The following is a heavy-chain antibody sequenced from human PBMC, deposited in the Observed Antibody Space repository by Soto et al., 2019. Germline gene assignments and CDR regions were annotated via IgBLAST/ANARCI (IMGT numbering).Heavy chain of an antibody. Sequence: PSETLSLTCTVSGGSIGNYYWSWIRQPPGKGLEWIGYIHYSGSTWYNPSLKSRVSISVDTSKNQFSLKLSSGTAADTAVYYCARVDILTVYGCMEVWGQGTTVTVSS. CDR3: ARVDILTVYGCMEV. V-gene: IGHV4-59*08. D-gene: IGHD3-9*01. J-gene: IGHJ6*01. CDR1: GGSIGNYY. CDR2: IHYSGST.